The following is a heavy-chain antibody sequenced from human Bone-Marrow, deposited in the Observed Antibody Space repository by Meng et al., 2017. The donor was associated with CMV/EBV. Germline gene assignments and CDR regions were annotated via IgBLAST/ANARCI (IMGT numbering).Heavy chain of an antibody. J-gene: IGHJ6*02. CDR3: ARDDFWRRDYYYYGMDV. V-gene: IGHV4-38-2*02. CDR1: GYSISSGYY. D-gene: IGHD3-3*01. Sequence: SETLSLTCTVSGYSISSGYYWGWIRQPPGKGLEWIGSIYHSGSTYYNPSLKSRVTISVDTSKNQFSLKLSSVTAADTAVYYCARDDFWRRDYYYYGMDVWGQGTTVTSP. CDR2: IYHSGST.